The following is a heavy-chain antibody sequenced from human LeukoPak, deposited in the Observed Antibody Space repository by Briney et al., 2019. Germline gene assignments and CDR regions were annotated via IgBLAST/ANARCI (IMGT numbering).Heavy chain of an antibody. D-gene: IGHD3-3*01. J-gene: IGHJ6*03. Sequence: GRSLRLSCAASGFTFSSYAMYWVRQAPGKGLEWVAVISYDGSNKYYADSVKGRFTISRDNSKNTLYLQMNSLRAEDTAVYYCARGPNSYYDFWSGNKNYYYYYYMDVWGKGTTVTVSS. CDR1: GFTFSSYA. CDR2: ISYDGSNK. CDR3: ARGPNSYYDFWSGNKNYYYYYYMDV. V-gene: IGHV3-30-3*01.